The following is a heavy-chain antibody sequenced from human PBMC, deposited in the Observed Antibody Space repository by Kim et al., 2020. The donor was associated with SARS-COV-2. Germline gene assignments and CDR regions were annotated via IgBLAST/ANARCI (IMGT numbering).Heavy chain of an antibody. Sequence: ADSGKGRFTISRDNSKNTLYLQMNGLRAEDTAVYYCAKDQGSSWNSYFDYWGQGTLVTVSS. J-gene: IGHJ4*02. CDR3: AKDQGSSWNSYFDY. D-gene: IGHD6-13*01. V-gene: IGHV3-23*03.